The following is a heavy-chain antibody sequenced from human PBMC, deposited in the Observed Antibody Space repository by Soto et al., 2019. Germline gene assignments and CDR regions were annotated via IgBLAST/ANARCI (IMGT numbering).Heavy chain of an antibody. CDR3: ARDHLPTGYSSSAPSHNWFDP. CDR2: IYYSGST. CDR1: GGSISSGGYY. D-gene: IGHD6-13*01. Sequence: SETLSLTCTVSGGSISSGGYYWSWIRQHSGKGLEWIGYIYYSGSTYYNPSLKSRVTISVDTSKNQFSLKLSSVTAADTAVYYCARDHLPTGYSSSAPSHNWFDPWGQGTLVTVSS. J-gene: IGHJ5*02. V-gene: IGHV4-31*03.